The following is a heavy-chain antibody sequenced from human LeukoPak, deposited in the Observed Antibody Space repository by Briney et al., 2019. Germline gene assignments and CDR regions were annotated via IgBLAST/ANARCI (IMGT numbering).Heavy chain of an antibody. CDR2: IIPIFGTA. Sequence: SVKVSCKASGGTFSSYAISWVRQAPGQGLEWMGGIIPIFGTANYAQKFQGRVTITTDESTSTAYMELSSLRSEDTAVYYCARDRHYYGSGSYYLGGYYFDYWGQGTLVTVSS. D-gene: IGHD3-10*01. V-gene: IGHV1-69*05. J-gene: IGHJ4*02. CDR3: ARDRHYYGSGSYYLGGYYFDY. CDR1: GGTFSSYA.